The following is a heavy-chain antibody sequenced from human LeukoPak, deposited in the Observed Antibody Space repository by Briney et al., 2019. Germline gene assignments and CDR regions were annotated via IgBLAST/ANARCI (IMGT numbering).Heavy chain of an antibody. V-gene: IGHV1-2*02. Sequence: ASVKVSCKASGHTFTGYYMHWVRQAPGQGLEWMGWINPNSGGTNYAQKFQGRVTMTRDTSISTAYMELSRLRSDDTAVYYCARDLNDGDGYNPYFDYWGQGTLVTVSS. CDR2: INPNSGGT. J-gene: IGHJ4*02. D-gene: IGHD5-24*01. CDR3: ARDLNDGDGYNPYFDY. CDR1: GHTFTGYY.